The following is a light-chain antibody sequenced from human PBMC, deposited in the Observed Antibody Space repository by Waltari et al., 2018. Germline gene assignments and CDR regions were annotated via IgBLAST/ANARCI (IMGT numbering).Light chain of an antibody. V-gene: IGLV2-14*03. CDR1: SSDVGGYNS. CDR2: DVS. CDR3: SSYTSSSSYV. Sequence: QSALTQPASVSGSPGQSITISCTGTSSDVGGYNSVSWYQQHPGKAPNVMIYDVSNQPSGVSTRVSGSKAGNTASLTISGLQAEDEADYYCSSYTSSSSYVFGTGTKVTVL. J-gene: IGLJ1*01.